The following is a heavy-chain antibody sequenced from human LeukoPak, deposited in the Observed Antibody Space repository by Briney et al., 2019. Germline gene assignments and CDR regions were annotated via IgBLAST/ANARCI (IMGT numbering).Heavy chain of an antibody. D-gene: IGHD3-22*01. CDR2: MRSDGSTK. V-gene: IGHV3-30*02. Sequence: GGSLRLSCAASGFIFSNYAMHWVRQAPGKGLEWVAYMRSDGSTKYYADSVKGRFTISRDNSKNTLYVQMNSLRAEDTAVYYCAKGYDSSGFYLDYWGQGTLVTVSS. CDR1: GFIFSNYA. J-gene: IGHJ4*02. CDR3: AKGYDSSGFYLDY.